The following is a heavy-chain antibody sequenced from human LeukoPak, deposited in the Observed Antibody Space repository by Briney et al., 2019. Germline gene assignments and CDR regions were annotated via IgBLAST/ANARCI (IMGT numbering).Heavy chain of an antibody. Sequence: SETLSLTCTVSGGSISSYYWSWIRQPPGKGLEWIGYIYYSGSTNYNPSLKSRVTISVDTSKNQFSLKLSSVTAADTAVHYCARDSGLVPHAFDIWGQGTMVTVSS. D-gene: IGHD6-6*01. CDR3: ARDSGLVPHAFDI. CDR2: IYYSGST. J-gene: IGHJ3*02. CDR1: GGSISSYY. V-gene: IGHV4-59*01.